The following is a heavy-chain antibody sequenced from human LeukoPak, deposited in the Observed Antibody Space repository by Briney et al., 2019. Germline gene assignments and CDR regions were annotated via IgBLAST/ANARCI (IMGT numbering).Heavy chain of an antibody. Sequence: PSETLSLTCTVSGGSISSGNYYWSWIRQPAGKGLEWIGRIYSSGSTNYNPSLKSRVTISVDTSKNQFSLKLSSVTAADTAVYYCARARERYEYGSGSYYNNWFDPWGQGTLVTVSS. CDR2: IYSSGST. V-gene: IGHV4-61*02. D-gene: IGHD3-10*01. J-gene: IGHJ5*02. CDR1: GGSISSGNYY. CDR3: ARARERYEYGSGSYYNNWFDP.